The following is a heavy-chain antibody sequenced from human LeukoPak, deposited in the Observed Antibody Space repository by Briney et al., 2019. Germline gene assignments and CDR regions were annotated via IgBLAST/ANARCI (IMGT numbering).Heavy chain of an antibody. CDR3: AKGAFWTGYSEYFDP. D-gene: IGHD3/OR15-3a*01. V-gene: IGHV3-33*06. CDR1: GFTFSTYG. J-gene: IGHJ4*02. CDR2: IWNDGSKK. Sequence: GGSLRLSCAASGFTFSTYGMYWVRQAPGKGLEWAALIWNDGSKKYYADSVKGRFTISRDNSKSTLYLQMNSLRAEDTAVYYCAKGAFWTGYSEYFDPRGQGVLVTVSS.